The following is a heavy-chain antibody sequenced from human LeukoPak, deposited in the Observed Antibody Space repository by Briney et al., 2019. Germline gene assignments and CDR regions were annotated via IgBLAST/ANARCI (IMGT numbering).Heavy chain of an antibody. CDR1: GFTFTSSA. V-gene: IGHV1-58*01. CDR3: AGGSVVPAATHYGKDYYGMDV. CDR2: LVVGSGNT. J-gene: IGHJ6*02. Sequence: ASVKVSCKASGFTFTSSAVQWVRQARGQRLEWIGWLVVGSGNTNYAQKFQERVTITRDMSTSTAYMELSSLRSEDTAVYYCAGGSVVPAATHYGKDYYGMDVWGQGTTVTVSS. D-gene: IGHD2-2*01.